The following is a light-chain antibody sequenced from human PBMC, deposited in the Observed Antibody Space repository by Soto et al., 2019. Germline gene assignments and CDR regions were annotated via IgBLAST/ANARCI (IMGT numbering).Light chain of an antibody. CDR2: DVN. J-gene: IGLJ1*01. CDR1: SSDVGGYNY. Sequence: QSALTQPHSVSGSPGQSVAISCSGTSSDVGGYNYVSWYQQHPGKAPKLIIFDVNKRPSGVPDRFSGSKSGSTASLTISGLQAEVEADYYCCSYGGSFYVVGTGTKVTVL. CDR3: CSYGGSFYV. V-gene: IGLV2-11*01.